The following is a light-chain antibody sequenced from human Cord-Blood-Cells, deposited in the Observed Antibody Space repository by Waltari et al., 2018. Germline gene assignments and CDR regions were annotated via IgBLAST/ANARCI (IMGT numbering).Light chain of an antibody. J-gene: IGLJ3*02. Sequence: QSVLTQPPSASGTPGQRVTISCSGSSSNIGSNYVYWYQQPPGTAPKLLIYRNNQRPSGVPDRFSGSKSGTSASLAISGLRSEDEADYYCAAWDDSLSVNWVFGGGTKLTVL. CDR3: AAWDDSLSVNWV. CDR2: RNN. V-gene: IGLV1-47*01. CDR1: SSNIGSNY.